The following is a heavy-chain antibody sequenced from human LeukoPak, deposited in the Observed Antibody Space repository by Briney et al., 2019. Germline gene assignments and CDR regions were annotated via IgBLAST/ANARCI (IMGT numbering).Heavy chain of an antibody. CDR2: INPNSGGT. V-gene: IGHV1-2*02. CDR3: ARAMGEVQLWLLCSVY. Sequence: GASVKVSCKASGYTFTGYHMHWVRQAPGQGLEWMGWINPNSGGTNYAQKFQGRVTMTRDTSISTAYMELSRLRSDDTAVYYCARAMGEVQLWLLCSVYWGQGTLVTVSS. D-gene: IGHD5-18*01. CDR1: GYTFTGYH. J-gene: IGHJ4*02.